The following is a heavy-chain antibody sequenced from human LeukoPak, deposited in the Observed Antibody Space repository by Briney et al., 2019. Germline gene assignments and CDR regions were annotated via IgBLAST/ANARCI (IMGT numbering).Heavy chain of an antibody. CDR2: INPNSGGT. J-gene: IGHJ4*02. V-gene: IGHV1-2*02. CDR1: GYTFTGYY. Sequence: GASVKVSCKASGYTFTGYYMHWVRRAPGQGLEWMGWINPNSGGTNYAQKFQGRVTMTRDTSISTAYMELSRLRSDDTAVYYCARERSNGGLRLDFWGQGTLVTASS. CDR3: ARERSNGGLRLDF. D-gene: IGHD3-16*01.